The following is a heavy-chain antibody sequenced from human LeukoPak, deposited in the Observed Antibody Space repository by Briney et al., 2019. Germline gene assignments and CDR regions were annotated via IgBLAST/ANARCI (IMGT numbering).Heavy chain of an antibody. CDR2: ISGSGGST. D-gene: IGHD6-19*01. J-gene: IGHJ6*04. CDR3: ARVAGGDSSGWYYGMDV. Sequence: PGGSLRLSCAASGFTFTNYAMSWVRQAPGKGLEWVSAISGSGGSTYYADSVKGRFTISRDNAKNSLYLQMNSLRAEDTAVYYCARVAGGDSSGWYYGMDVWGKGTTVTVSS. CDR1: GFTFTNYA. V-gene: IGHV3-23*01.